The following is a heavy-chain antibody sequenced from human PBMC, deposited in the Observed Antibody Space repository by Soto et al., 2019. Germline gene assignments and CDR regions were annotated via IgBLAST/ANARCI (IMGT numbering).Heavy chain of an antibody. J-gene: IGHJ6*02. CDR1: GFTFRAYT. V-gene: IGHV3-21*01. CDR3: ARDRGYDAHDYYYNAMDV. CDR2: IRGFSPYT. D-gene: IGHD2-15*01. Sequence: GGSLRLSCVASGFTFRAYTMNWVRQSPGKGLEWVSGIRGFSPYTFYAESVKGRFTISRDNAKNSLYLQMNSLGVEDTAVYYCARDRGYDAHDYYYNAMDVWGQGTTVTVSS.